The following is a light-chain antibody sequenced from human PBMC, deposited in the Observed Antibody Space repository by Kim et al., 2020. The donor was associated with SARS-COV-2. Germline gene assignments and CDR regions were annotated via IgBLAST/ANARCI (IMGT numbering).Light chain of an antibody. CDR2: WAW. V-gene: IGKV4-1*01. J-gene: IGKJ2*01. CDR3: QQYYSTSYT. Sequence: EIVMTQSPDSLAVSLGERATINCKSSQNLLYSFTNNYYLAWYQQKPGQPPKLLIYWAWTRESGVPDRFTGSVSGTDFNLTITSVQAEDVAVYYCQQYYSTSYTLGQGTKLEI. CDR1: QNLLYSFTNNYY.